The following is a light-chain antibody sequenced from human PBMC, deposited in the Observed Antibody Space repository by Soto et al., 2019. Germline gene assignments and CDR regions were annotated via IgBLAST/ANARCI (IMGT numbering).Light chain of an antibody. Sequence: DIQMTQSPSSLSASVGARVSITCQASEDIRTSLSWFQHKPGRAPRLLIYGASYLETGVPSRFRGSGSGTDFTLTISSLQPEDNATYYCQHYNNLPPFTFGPGTIVYIK. CDR2: GAS. J-gene: IGKJ3*01. V-gene: IGKV1-33*01. CDR3: QHYNNLPPFT. CDR1: EDIRTS.